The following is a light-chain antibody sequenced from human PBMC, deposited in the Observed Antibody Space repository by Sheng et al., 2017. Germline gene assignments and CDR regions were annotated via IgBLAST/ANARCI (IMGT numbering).Light chain of an antibody. CDR3: QQYNDWWA. CDR1: QTVGRN. CDR2: LHL. Sequence: TVVTQSPVLVSVSPGERAILSCRASQTVGRNLACISSGLARLPGSSFMLHLLGPLVCPSRFSGSGSGTEFTLTISGLQSEDIAVYFCQQYNDWWAFGQGP. J-gene: IGKJ1*01. V-gene: IGKV3-15*01.